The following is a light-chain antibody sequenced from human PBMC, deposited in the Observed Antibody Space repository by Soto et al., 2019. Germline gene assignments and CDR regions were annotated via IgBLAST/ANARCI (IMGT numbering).Light chain of an antibody. Sequence: EIVLTQSPGTLSLSPGERPTLSCRSSKSGSNNYIAWYKRKPGKAPRLLIFGSSDRATGIPDRFSGSGSGTDFTLTISRREPEDFAVYYCHQYGSSPPYTFGQGTNLEI. CDR2: GSS. CDR1: KSGSNNY. CDR3: HQYGSSPPYT. J-gene: IGKJ2*01. V-gene: IGKV3-20*01.